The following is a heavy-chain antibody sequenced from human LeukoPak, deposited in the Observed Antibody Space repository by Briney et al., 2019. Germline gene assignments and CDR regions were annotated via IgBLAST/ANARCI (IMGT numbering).Heavy chain of an antibody. CDR1: GGSISSYY. V-gene: IGHV4-59*01. CDR2: IYYSGST. J-gene: IGHJ4*02. Sequence: SSETLSLTCTVSGGSISSYYWSWIRQPPGKGLEWIGYIYYSGSTNYNPSLKSRVTISVDTSKNQFSLKLSSVTAADTAVYYCARLCECCSSTSCYVDYWGQGTLVTVSS. D-gene: IGHD2-2*01. CDR3: ARLCECCSSTSCYVDY.